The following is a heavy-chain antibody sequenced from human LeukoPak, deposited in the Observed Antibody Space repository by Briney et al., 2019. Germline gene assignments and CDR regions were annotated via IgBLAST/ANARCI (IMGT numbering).Heavy chain of an antibody. CDR3: ARDPSSVTLYFFDY. CDR2: IDANNGDT. Sequence: ASVKVSCKGSGYTFMGNYIHWLRQAPGQGLEWMGWIDANNGDTKSAQKFQGRVTMSRDTSISTAYMDLSSLSPDDAAVYYCARDPSSVTLYFFDYWGQGTLVTVSS. J-gene: IGHJ4*02. CDR1: GYTFMGNY. V-gene: IGHV1-2*02. D-gene: IGHD4-11*01.